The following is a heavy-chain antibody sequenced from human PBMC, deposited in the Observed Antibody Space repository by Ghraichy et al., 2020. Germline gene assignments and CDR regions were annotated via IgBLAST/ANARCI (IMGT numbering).Heavy chain of an antibody. CDR3: TRDFSRYTYGYRPSDY. J-gene: IGHJ4*02. Sequence: GGSLRLSCVASGFIFSNYDMIWVRQAPGKGLQWVLYISRSGTTTHYADSVKGRFTVSKDNAQNSLSLQMNSLRAEDTAVYYCTRDFSRYTYGYRPSDYWGQGTLVTVSS. V-gene: IGHV3-48*03. CDR2: ISRSGTTT. D-gene: IGHD5-18*01. CDR1: GFIFSNYD.